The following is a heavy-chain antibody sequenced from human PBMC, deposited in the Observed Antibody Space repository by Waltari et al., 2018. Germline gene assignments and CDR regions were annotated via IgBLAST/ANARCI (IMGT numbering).Heavy chain of an antibody. CDR2: TIPIFGTA. J-gene: IGHJ5*02. CDR1: GGTFSSYA. D-gene: IGHD3-3*01. CDR3: ARRNFWSGYYSGWFDP. V-gene: IGHV1-69*05. Sequence: QVQLVQSGAEVKKPGSSVKVSCKASGGTFSSYAISWVRQAPGQGLEWMGGTIPIFGTANYAQKCQGRVTITTDESTSTAYMELSSLRSEDTAVYYCARRNFWSGYYSGWFDPWGQGTLVTVSS.